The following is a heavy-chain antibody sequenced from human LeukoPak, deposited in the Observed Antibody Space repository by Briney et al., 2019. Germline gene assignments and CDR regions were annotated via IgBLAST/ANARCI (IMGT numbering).Heavy chain of an antibody. CDR2: ISESGGST. J-gene: IGHJ4*02. D-gene: IGHD4-17*01. Sequence: GGSLRLSCAASGFTFTNYAMSWVRQAPGKGPEWVSGISESGGSTYYVDSVKGRFTISRDNSKNTAYLQMNSLRAEDTAIYYCAKGGVRPVTTGDYWGQGTLVTVSS. V-gene: IGHV3-23*01. CDR1: GFTFTNYA. CDR3: AKGGVRPVTTGDY.